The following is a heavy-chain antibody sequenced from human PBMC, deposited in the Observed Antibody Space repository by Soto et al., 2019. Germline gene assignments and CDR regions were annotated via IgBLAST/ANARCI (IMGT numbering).Heavy chain of an antibody. J-gene: IGHJ4*02. V-gene: IGHV3-74*01. Sequence: GGSLRLSCAASGFAFETYAMHWVRQTAGKGPEWVSRIDSDGGATDYADSVKGRFTVSRDNSKNILLLQMNSLRAEDTAVYYCVKDFRVGYDWTHDWGQGTLVTVSS. CDR2: IDSDGGAT. D-gene: IGHD5-12*01. CDR1: GFAFETYA. CDR3: VKDFRVGYDWTHD.